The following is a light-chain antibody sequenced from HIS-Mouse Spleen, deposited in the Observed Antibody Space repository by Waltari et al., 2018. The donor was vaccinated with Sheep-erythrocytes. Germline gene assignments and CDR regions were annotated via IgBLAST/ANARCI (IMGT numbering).Light chain of an antibody. CDR2: QDT. V-gene: IGLV3-1*01. CDR3: QAWDSSIVV. Sequence: SSELTQPPSVSVSPGQTARITCPGDKLGDKYACWYQQKPGQSPVLVIYQDTKRPSGIPERFSGSNSGNTATLTISGTQAMDEADYYCQAWDSSIVVFGGGTKLAVL. CDR1: KLGDKY. J-gene: IGLJ2*01.